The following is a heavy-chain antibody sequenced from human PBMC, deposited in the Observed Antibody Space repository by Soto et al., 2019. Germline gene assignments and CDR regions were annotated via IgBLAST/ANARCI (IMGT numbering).Heavy chain of an antibody. CDR3: ARDPLTLGVTRMHYFDY. Sequence: PGGSLRLSCAASGFSFSSYGMHCVRQAPCKGLEWVASIWFDGHCKYYADFAKGRFTISRDNAKNTLYLEMNSLRAEDTAVYYCARDPLTLGVTRMHYFDYWGQGT. J-gene: IGHJ4*02. D-gene: IGHD1-26*01. CDR2: IWFDGHCK. CDR1: GFSFSSYG. V-gene: IGHV3-33*01.